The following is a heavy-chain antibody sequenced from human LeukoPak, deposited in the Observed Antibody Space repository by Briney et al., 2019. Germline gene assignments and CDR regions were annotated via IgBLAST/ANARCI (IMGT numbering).Heavy chain of an antibody. Sequence: PSETLSLTCAVYGGSFSGYYWSWIRQPPGKGLEWIGEINHSGSTNYNPSLKSRVTISVDTSKNQFSLKLSSVTAADTAVYYCARVGDFWSGYYPGYWGQGTLVTVSS. CDR1: GGSFSGYY. J-gene: IGHJ4*02. V-gene: IGHV4-34*01. D-gene: IGHD3-3*01. CDR2: INHSGST. CDR3: ARVGDFWSGYYPGY.